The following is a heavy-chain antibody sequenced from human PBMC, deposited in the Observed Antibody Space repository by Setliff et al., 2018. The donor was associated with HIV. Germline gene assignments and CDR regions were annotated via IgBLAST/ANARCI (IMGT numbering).Heavy chain of an antibody. J-gene: IGHJ5*01. CDR2: IFSSGST. CDR3: ARRIDNSGSFPDKNWLDT. D-gene: IGHD3-10*01. CDR1: GGSISSYC. Sequence: SETLSLTCTVSGGSISSYCLNWIRQSPGRGLEWIGFIFSSGSTKYNPSLQSRVTMSIDTSKNQFSLKLTSVTAADTAVYYCARRIDNSGSFPDKNWLDTWGHGSLVTVSS. V-gene: IGHV4-4*09.